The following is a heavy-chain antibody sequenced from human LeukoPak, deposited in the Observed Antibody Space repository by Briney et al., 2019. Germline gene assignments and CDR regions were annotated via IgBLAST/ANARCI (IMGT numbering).Heavy chain of an antibody. D-gene: IGHD2-8*02. CDR1: GFTFSNYW. CDR3: ATYRQVLLPFES. CDR2: IFPSGGEI. J-gene: IGHJ4*02. V-gene: IGHV3-23*01. Sequence: PGGSLRLSCAASGFTFSNYWMHWVRQAPGKGLVWVSSIFPSGGEIHYADSVRGRFTISRDNSKSTLSLQMNSLRAEDTAIYYCATYRQVLLPFESWGQGTLVTVSS.